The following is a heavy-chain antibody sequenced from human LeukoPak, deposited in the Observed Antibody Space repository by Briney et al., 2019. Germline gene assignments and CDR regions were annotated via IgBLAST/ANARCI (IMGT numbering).Heavy chain of an antibody. D-gene: IGHD3-10*01. CDR3: ARVGDPRYYYYMDV. CDR1: GGTFSSYA. CDR2: IIPIFGTA. Sequence: SVKVSCKASGGTFSSYAISWVRQAPGQGLEWMGGIIPIFGTANYAQKFQGRVTITTDESTSTAYMELSSLRSKDTAVYYCARVGDPRYYYYMDVWGKGTTVTVSS. V-gene: IGHV1-69*05. J-gene: IGHJ6*03.